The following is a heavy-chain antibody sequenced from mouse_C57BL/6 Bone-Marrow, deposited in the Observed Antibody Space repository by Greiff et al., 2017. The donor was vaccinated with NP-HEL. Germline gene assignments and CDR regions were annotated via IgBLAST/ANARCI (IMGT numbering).Heavy chain of an antibody. CDR2: IDPENGDT. Sequence: VQLQQSGAELVRPGASVKLSCTASGFNIKDDYMHWVKQRPEQGLEWIGWIDPENGDTESASKFQGKATITADTSSNTAYLQLSSLTSEDTAVYYCTTAYYGSSSWFAYWGQGTLVTVSA. V-gene: IGHV14-4*01. D-gene: IGHD1-1*01. CDR3: TTAYYGSSSWFAY. CDR1: GFNIKDDY. J-gene: IGHJ3*01.